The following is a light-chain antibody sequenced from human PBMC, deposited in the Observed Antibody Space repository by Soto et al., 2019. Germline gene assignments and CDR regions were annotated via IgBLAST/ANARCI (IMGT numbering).Light chain of an antibody. J-gene: IGKJ1*01. CDR2: GAS. CDR1: QSVSSSY. V-gene: IGKV3-20*01. Sequence: EIALTQSPDTLSSSPGERATLSCRASQSVSSSYLAWYQQKPGQAPRLLIYGASSRATGIPDRFSGSGSGTDFTLTISRLEPEDFAVYYYQEYGSSLWTFGQGTKVEIK. CDR3: QEYGSSLWT.